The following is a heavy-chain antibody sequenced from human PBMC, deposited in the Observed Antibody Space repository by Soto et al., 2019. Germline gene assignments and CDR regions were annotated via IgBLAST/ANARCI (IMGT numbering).Heavy chain of an antibody. J-gene: IGHJ6*02. V-gene: IGHV3-7*01. Sequence: GGSLRLSCAASGFTFSSYWMSWVRQAPGKGLEWVANIKQDGSEKYYVDSVEGRFTISRDNAKNSLYLQMNSLRAEDTAVYYCASSPRRWFGELIYYYGMDVWGQGTTVTVSS. CDR1: GFTFSSYW. CDR3: ASSPRRWFGELIYYYGMDV. D-gene: IGHD3-10*01. CDR2: IKQDGSEK.